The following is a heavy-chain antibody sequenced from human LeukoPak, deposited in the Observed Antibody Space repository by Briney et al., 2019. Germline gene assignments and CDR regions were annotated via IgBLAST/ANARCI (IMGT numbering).Heavy chain of an antibody. CDR3: TREGMGRRAFDI. V-gene: IGHV3-11*04. D-gene: IGHD3-10*01. J-gene: IGHJ3*02. CDR1: GFTFSDYY. CDR2: ISSSDNTI. Sequence: PGGSLRLSCAASGFTFSDYYMSWIRQAPGKGLEWVSSISSSDNTIYYTDSVKGRFTISRDNAKNSLYLQMNSLRAEDTAMYFCTREGMGRRAFDIWGQGTMVTVSS.